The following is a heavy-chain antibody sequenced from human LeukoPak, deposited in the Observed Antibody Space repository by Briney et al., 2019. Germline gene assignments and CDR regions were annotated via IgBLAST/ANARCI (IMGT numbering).Heavy chain of an antibody. D-gene: IGHD3-9*01. V-gene: IGHV1-69*13. CDR3: ATSHNFVWLTRFDP. J-gene: IGHJ5*02. Sequence: SVKVSCKASGGTFSSYAFSWVRQAPGQGLEWMGGIIPIVGTTNYAQMFQGRVTITADESTSTAYMELSSLRSEDTAVYYCATSHNFVWLTRFDPWGQGTLVTVSS. CDR2: IIPIVGTT. CDR1: GGTFSSYA.